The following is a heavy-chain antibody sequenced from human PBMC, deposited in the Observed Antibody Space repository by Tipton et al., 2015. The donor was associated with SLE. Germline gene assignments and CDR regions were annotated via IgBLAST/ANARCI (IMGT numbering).Heavy chain of an antibody. CDR1: GFTFSSYG. J-gene: IGHJ3*02. V-gene: IGHV3-30*03. Sequence: SLRLSCAASGFTFSSYGMHWVRQAPGKGLEWVAVISYDGSNKYYADSVKGRFTISRDNAKNSLYLQMNSLRAEDTAVYYCARASHYDSSGYQPWAFDIWGQGTMVTVSS. CDR3: ARASHYDSSGYQPWAFDI. D-gene: IGHD3-22*01. CDR2: ISYDGSNK.